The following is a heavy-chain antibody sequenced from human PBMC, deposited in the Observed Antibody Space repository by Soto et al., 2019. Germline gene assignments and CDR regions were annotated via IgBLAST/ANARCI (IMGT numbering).Heavy chain of an antibody. CDR2: ISGDGGTT. CDR3: ARAGLLASGDY. Sequence: GGSLRLSCAASGFTFSSSWMYWVRQAPGKGLVWVSGISGDGGTTTHADSVKGRFTISRDNAKNTLYLQMNSLRVEDTAVYYCARAGLLASGDYWGQGTLVTVSS. J-gene: IGHJ4*02. V-gene: IGHV3-74*01. CDR1: GFTFSSSW. D-gene: IGHD1-26*01.